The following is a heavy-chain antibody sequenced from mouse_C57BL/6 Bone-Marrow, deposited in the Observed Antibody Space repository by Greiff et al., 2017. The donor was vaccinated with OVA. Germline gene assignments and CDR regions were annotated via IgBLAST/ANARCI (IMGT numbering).Heavy chain of an antibody. V-gene: IGHV1-7*01. J-gene: IGHJ4*01. Sequence: VQLQQSGAELAKPGASVKLSCKASGYTFTSYWMHWVKQRPGQGLEWIGYINPSSGYTKYNQKFKDKATLTADKSSSTAYMELSSLTYEDSAVYYCARGDGKRGYAMDYWGQGTSVTVSS. CDR1: GYTFTSYW. CDR2: INPSSGYT. CDR3: ARGDGKRGYAMDY. D-gene: IGHD2-1*01.